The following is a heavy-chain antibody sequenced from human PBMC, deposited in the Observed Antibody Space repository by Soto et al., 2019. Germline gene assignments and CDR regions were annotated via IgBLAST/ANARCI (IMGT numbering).Heavy chain of an antibody. Sequence: PGGSLRLSCAASGFTFSSYAMHWVRQAPGKGLEWVAVIWHDGSNKYYADSVKGRFTISRDNSKNTLYLQMNSLRAEDTAVYYCARVDTAREAFDIWGQGTMVTVSS. V-gene: IGHV3-33*08. D-gene: IGHD5-18*01. CDR3: ARVDTAREAFDI. CDR1: GFTFSSYA. J-gene: IGHJ3*02. CDR2: IWHDGSNK.